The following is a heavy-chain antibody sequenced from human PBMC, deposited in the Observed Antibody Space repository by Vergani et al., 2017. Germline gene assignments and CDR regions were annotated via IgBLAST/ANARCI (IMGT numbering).Heavy chain of an antibody. CDR2: IQFDGSNQ. Sequence: VQLVESGGGLVKPGGSLRLSCAASGFTFSDFSMSWVRQAPGKGLEFVAFIQFDGSNQYYADSVKGRFTLSRDFSKNTLYLQMNSLRTDDTATYYCAKHFRGWGIDYWGQGTQVIVSS. J-gene: IGHJ4*02. CDR1: GFTFSDFS. V-gene: IGHV3-30*02. D-gene: IGHD3-16*01. CDR3: AKHFRGWGIDY.